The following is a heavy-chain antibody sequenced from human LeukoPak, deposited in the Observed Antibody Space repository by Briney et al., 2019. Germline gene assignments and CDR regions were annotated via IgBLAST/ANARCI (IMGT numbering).Heavy chain of an antibody. CDR1: GGSISRYD. CDR2: IYTSGST. Sequence: SETLSLTCTVSGGSISRYDWSWIRQPAGEGLEWIGRIYTSGSTNYNPSLKSRVTMSVDTSKNQFSLNLNSVTAADTAVYYCARDQAGLRYGMDVWGQGTTVTVSS. J-gene: IGHJ6*02. V-gene: IGHV4-4*07. CDR3: ARDQAGLRYGMDV.